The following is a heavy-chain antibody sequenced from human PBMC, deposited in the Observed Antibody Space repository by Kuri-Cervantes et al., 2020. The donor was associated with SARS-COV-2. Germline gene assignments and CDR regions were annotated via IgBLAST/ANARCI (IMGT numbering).Heavy chain of an antibody. J-gene: IGHJ6*04. V-gene: IGHV1-18*01. CDR1: GYTFNTYG. CDR3: ARVRANSFYGMNV. Sequence: ASVKVSCKASGYTFNTYGISWVRQAPGQGLEWMGWSSTYNGYTNYEQKFQGRVTMTTDTSTSTAYMELRSLRSDDTAVYYCARVRANSFYGMNVWGEGTTVTVSS. CDR2: SSTYNGYT.